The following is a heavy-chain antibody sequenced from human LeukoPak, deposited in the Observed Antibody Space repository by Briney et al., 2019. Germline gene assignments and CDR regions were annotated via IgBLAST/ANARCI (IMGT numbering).Heavy chain of an antibody. CDR3: AKERKPYYYGSGSYSTFDY. CDR1: GFTLSSYG. CDR2: ISGSGGST. V-gene: IGHV3-23*01. Sequence: GGSLRLSCAASGFTLSSYGMGWLRQARGKGLEWVSAISGSGGSTYYADSVKGRFTISRDNSKNTLYLEMNSLRAEDTAVYYCAKERKPYYYGSGSYSTFDYWGQGTLVTVSS. J-gene: IGHJ4*02. D-gene: IGHD3-10*01.